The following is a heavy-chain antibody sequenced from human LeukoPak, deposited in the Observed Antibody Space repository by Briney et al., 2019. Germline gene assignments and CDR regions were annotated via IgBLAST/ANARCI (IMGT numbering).Heavy chain of an antibody. CDR3: ARESQSAYYFDSSGYEDAFDI. Sequence: GGSLRLSCAVSGFTFSYYEMNWVRQAPGKGLEWVSYISSSGSTIYYADSVKGRFTISRDNAKNSLYLLMNSLRAEDTAVYYCARESQSAYYFDSSGYEDAFDIWGQGTMVTVSS. CDR2: ISSSGSTI. J-gene: IGHJ3*02. V-gene: IGHV3-48*03. CDR1: GFTFSYYE. D-gene: IGHD3-22*01.